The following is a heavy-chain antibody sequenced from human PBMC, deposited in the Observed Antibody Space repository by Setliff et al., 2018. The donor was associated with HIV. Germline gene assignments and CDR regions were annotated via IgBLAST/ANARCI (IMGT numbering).Heavy chain of an antibody. J-gene: IGHJ4*02. CDR1: GYTFTSYG. CDR2: ISAYNDNT. Sequence: EASVKVSCKASGYTFTSYGISWVRQAPGQGLEWMGWISAYNDNTNYAQKLQGRVTMTTDTSTSTAYMELRSLRSDDTAVYYCARDLGISSGYYFDYWGQGTLVTVSS. CDR3: ARDLGISSGYYFDY. D-gene: IGHD3-22*01. V-gene: IGHV1-18*01.